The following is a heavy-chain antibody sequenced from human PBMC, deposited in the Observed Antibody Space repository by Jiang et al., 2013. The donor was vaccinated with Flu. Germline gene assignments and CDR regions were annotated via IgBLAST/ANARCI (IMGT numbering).Heavy chain of an antibody. CDR3: ARDLRGKEDF. CDR1: VGPSVVTT. Sequence: SLTCAVYVGPSVVTTGVGSPVPRRGLEWIAEVNHSGSTKYNPSLKSRVTISVDTSKRQLSLKLTSVTAADTAVYYCARDLRGKEDFWGQGTLVTVSS. CDR2: VNHSGST. V-gene: IGHV4-34*01. J-gene: IGHJ4*02. D-gene: IGHD3-10*01.